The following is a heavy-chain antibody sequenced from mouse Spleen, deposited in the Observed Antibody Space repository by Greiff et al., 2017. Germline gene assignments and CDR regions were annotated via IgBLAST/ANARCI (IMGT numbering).Heavy chain of an antibody. CDR1: GFTFSDYG. Sequence: EVKLVESGGGLVKPGGSLKLSCAASGFTFSDYGMHWVRQAPEKGLEWVAYISSGSSTIYYADTVKGRFTISRDNAKNTLFLQMTSLRSEDTAMYYCARPPLYYDYDVGDYWGQGTTLTVSS. D-gene: IGHD2-4*01. CDR3: ARPPLYYDYDVGDY. J-gene: IGHJ2*01. CDR2: ISSGSSTI. V-gene: IGHV5-17*01.